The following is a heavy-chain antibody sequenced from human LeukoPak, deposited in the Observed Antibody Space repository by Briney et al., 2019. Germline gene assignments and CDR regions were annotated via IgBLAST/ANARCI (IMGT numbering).Heavy chain of an antibody. Sequence: PGGSLRLSCAASGFTFSSSWMTWVRQAPGKGLEWVASINQDGGEIHYVDSVKGRFTISRDNAKNSLTLHMNTLRADDTAVYYRAKDGGTHFDHWGQGTLVTVSS. CDR3: AKDGGTHFDH. CDR2: INQDGGEI. CDR1: GFTFSSSW. D-gene: IGHD1-26*01. V-gene: IGHV3-7*01. J-gene: IGHJ4*02.